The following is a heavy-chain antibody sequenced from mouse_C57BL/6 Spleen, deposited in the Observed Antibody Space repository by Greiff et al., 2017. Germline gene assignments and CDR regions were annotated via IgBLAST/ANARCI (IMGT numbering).Heavy chain of an antibody. V-gene: IGHV1-72*01. Sequence: VQLQQPGAELVKPGASVKLSCKASGYTFTSSWMNWVKQRPGRGLEWIGRIDPKSGGTKYNEKFKGKATLTVDKPSSTAYMQLSSLTSEDSAVYDCAIPYYDYGDYYAMDYWGQGTSVTVSS. J-gene: IGHJ4*01. D-gene: IGHD2-4*01. CDR3: AIPYYDYGDYYAMDY. CDR2: IDPKSGGT. CDR1: GYTFTSSW.